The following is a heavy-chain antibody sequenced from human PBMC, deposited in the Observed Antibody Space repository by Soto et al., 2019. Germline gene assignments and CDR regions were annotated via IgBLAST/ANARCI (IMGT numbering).Heavy chain of an antibody. D-gene: IGHD3-9*01. J-gene: IGHJ6*04. Sequence: SETLSLTCTVSGGSISSSSYYWGWIRQPPGKGLEWIGSIYYSGSTYYNPSLKSRVTISVDTSKNQFSLKLSSVTAADTAVYYCAGGGILTGYVDVWGKGTTVTVSS. CDR2: IYYSGST. V-gene: IGHV4-39*01. CDR1: GGSISSSSYY. CDR3: AGGGILTGYVDV.